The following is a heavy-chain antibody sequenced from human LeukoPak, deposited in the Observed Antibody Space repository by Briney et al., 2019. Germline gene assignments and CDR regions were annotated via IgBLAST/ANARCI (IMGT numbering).Heavy chain of an antibody. D-gene: IGHD3-16*01. CDR3: AREGAGIDP. V-gene: IGHV4-59*12. CDR2: IYYSGST. Sequence: SETLSLTCTVSGGSISSYYWSWIRQPPGKGLEWIGYIYYSGSTNYNPSLKSRVTISVDTSKNQFSLKLSSVTAADTAVYYCAREGAGIDPWGQGTLVTVSS. J-gene: IGHJ5*02. CDR1: GGSISSYY.